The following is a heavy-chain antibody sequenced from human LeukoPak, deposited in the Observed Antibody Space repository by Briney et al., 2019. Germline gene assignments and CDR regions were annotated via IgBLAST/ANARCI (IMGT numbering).Heavy chain of an antibody. D-gene: IGHD2-2*01. Sequence: KPSETLSLTRAVYGGSFSAYYWSWIRQPPGKGLEWIGEINHSGGTNYNPSLKSRVTISVDTSKNQFSLKLSSVTAADTAVYYCTVDTSLTAYWGQGTLVTVSS. J-gene: IGHJ4*02. V-gene: IGHV4-34*01. CDR1: GGSFSAYY. CDR2: INHSGGT. CDR3: TVDTSLTAY.